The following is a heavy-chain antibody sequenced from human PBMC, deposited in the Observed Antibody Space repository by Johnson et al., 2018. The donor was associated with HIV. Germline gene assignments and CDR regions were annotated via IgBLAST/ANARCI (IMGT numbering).Heavy chain of an antibody. CDR2: NNWSGGTT. CDR1: GFTFDDNG. Sequence: VLLVESGGGVVQPGGSLRLSCAGSGFTFDDNGMRWVRQVPGKGLEWVSGNNWSGGTTGYADSVKGRFTISRENTKNSLYLQMNSLRAEDTAVYYCASYSRPRAYDYALGSDAFDMWGQGTLVTVSS. CDR3: ASYSRPRAYDYALGSDAFDM. D-gene: IGHD3-16*01. J-gene: IGHJ3*02. V-gene: IGHV3-20*04.